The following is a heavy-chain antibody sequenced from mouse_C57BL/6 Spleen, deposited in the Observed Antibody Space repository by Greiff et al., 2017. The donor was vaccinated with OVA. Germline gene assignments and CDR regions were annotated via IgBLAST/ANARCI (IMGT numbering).Heavy chain of an antibody. V-gene: IGHV1-81*01. J-gene: IGHJ3*01. CDR2: IYPRSGNT. Sequence: QVQLQQSGAELARPGASVKLSCKASGYTFTSYGISWVKQRTGQGLEWIGEIYPRSGNTYYNEKLKGKATLTAEKSSSTAYMELRSLTSEDSAVYFCASPLYYGSSYWCAYWGQGTLVTVSA. CDR1: GYTFTSYG. D-gene: IGHD1-1*01. CDR3: ASPLYYGSSYWCAY.